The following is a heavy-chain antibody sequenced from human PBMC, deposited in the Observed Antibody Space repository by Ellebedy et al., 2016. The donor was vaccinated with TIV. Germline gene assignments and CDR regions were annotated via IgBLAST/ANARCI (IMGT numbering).Heavy chain of an antibody. J-gene: IGHJ4*02. CDR1: GFTFSNYW. CDR3: AGGGGNIFEF. CDR2: IKQDGSEK. V-gene: IGHV3-7*04. D-gene: IGHD4-23*01. Sequence: GGSLRLSXTASGFTFSNYWMSWVRQAPGKGLEWVANIKQDGSEKHYVDSVEGRFTISRDNAKNSLFLQMNSLRAEDTAVYYCAGGGGNIFEFWGQGTLATVSS.